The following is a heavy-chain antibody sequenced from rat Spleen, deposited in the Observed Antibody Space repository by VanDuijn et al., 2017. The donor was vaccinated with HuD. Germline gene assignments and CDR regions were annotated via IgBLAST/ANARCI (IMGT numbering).Heavy chain of an antibody. D-gene: IGHD1-6*01. CDR2: INYDGGGT. CDR3: TRDRILRSTGFDY. CDR1: GFTFSDFY. J-gene: IGHJ2*01. V-gene: IGHV5-20*01. Sequence: EVQLVESGGGLVQPGRSLKLSCAASGFTFSDFYLAWVRQTPTKGLEWVASINYDGGGTYYRASVKGRFTISRDNAKSSLYLQMDSLRSEDTATYYCTRDRILRSTGFDYWGQGVMVTVSS.